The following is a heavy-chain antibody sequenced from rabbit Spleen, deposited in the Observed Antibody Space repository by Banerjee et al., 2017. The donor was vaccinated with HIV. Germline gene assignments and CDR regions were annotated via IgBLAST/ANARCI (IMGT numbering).Heavy chain of an antibody. J-gene: IGHJ4*01. CDR3: ARDGSGWGANFNL. V-gene: IGHV1S40*01. Sequence: QSLEESGGDLVKPGASLTLTCTASGFSFSSGYDMCWVRQAPGKGLEWIACIYAGSTGTTYYANWAKGRFTISKTSSTTVTLQMTSLTAADMATYFCARDGSGWGANFNLWGPGTLVTVS. D-gene: IGHD4-1*01. CDR2: IYAGSTGTT. CDR1: GFSFSSGYD.